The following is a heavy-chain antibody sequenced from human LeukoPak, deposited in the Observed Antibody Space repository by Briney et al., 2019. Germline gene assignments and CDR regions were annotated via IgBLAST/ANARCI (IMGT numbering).Heavy chain of an antibody. CDR3: ARDAEDGSGWSFDY. Sequence: GGSLRLSCAASGFTFSRYWMYWVRQAPGKGPVWVSRIKSDGTYTIYADSVKGRFTISRDNAKNTLFLQMSNLRAEDTAFYYCARDAEDGSGWSFDYWGHGTLVTVSS. D-gene: IGHD6-19*01. CDR1: GFTFSRYW. CDR2: IKSDGTYT. V-gene: IGHV3-74*01. J-gene: IGHJ4*01.